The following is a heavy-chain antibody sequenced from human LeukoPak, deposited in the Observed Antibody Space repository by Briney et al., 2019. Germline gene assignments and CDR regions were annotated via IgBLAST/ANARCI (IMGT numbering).Heavy chain of an antibody. Sequence: ASVKVSCKASGYTFTSYDIKWVRQATGQGLEWMGWMNPNSGNTGYAQKFQGRVTMTRNTSISTAYMELSSLRSEDTAVYYCARARTFGGDRALNYWGQGALVTVSS. D-gene: IGHD3-16*01. V-gene: IGHV1-8*01. CDR3: ARARTFGGDRALNY. CDR1: GYTFTSYD. J-gene: IGHJ4*02. CDR2: MNPNSGNT.